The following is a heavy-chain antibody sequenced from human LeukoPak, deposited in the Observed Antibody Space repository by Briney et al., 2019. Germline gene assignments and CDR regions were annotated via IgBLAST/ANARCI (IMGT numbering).Heavy chain of an antibody. CDR3: ARDPYDFWSGPMEEKVDY. J-gene: IGHJ4*02. Sequence: KPGGSLRLSCAASGFTFSSYSMNWVRQAPGKGLEWVSSIDFTSRYIYNADSVKGRSTISRDNAKNSLYLQMNSLRAEDTAVYYCARDPYDFWSGPMEEKVDYWGQGTLVTVSS. D-gene: IGHD3-3*01. V-gene: IGHV3-21*01. CDR2: IDFTSRYI. CDR1: GFTFSSYS.